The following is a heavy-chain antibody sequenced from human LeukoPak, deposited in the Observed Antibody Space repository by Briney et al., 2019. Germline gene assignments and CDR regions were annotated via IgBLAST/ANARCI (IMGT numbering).Heavy chain of an antibody. D-gene: IGHD1-14*01. Sequence: GGTLRLTCAASGFTFSSYWMHWVRQAPGEGQVWVSRINSDGSVTSYADSVQGRFTISRDNAKNMLYLQMNSLRDEDTAVYFCARDHDAVGTTMDHWGQGRLVTVCS. CDR1: GFTFSSYW. J-gene: IGHJ4*02. CDR2: INSDGSVT. V-gene: IGHV3-74*03. CDR3: ARDHDAVGTTMDH.